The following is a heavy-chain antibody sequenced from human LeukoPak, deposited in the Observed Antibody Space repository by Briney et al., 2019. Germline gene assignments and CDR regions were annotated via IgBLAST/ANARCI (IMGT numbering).Heavy chain of an antibody. CDR2: ISYDGSTK. CDR3: AKDWGGFGDFWSGYFNYYGLDV. J-gene: IGHJ6*02. Sequence: GGSLRLSCAASGFTFSSYAMHWVRQAPGKGLEWVAVISYDGSTKYYADSVKGLFTISRDNSKNTLFLQMNSLREGDTAVYFCAKDWGGFGDFWSGYFNYYGLDVWGQGTTVTVSS. D-gene: IGHD3-3*01. V-gene: IGHV3-30*04. CDR1: GFTFSSYA.